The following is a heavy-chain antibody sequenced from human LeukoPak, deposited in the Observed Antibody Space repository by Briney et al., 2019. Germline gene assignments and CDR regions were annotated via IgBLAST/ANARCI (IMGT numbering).Heavy chain of an antibody. D-gene: IGHD1-14*01. Sequence: ASVKVSCKASGYTFTGYYVHWVRQSPGQGLEWMGWINPNSGGTNYAQKFQGRVTMTTDTSTSTAYMELRSLRSDDTAVYYCARTVPWEPGDYWGQGTLVTVSS. CDR1: GYTFTGYY. CDR3: ARTVPWEPGDY. J-gene: IGHJ4*02. CDR2: INPNSGGT. V-gene: IGHV1-2*02.